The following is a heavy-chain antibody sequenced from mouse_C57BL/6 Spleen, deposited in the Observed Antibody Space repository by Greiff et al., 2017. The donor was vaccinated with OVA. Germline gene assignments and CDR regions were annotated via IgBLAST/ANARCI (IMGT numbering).Heavy chain of an antibody. V-gene: IGHV5-16*01. Sequence: VQLKESEGGLVQPGSSMKLSCTASGFTFSDYYMAWVRQVPEKGLEWVANINYDGSSTYYLDSLKSRFIISRDNAKNILYLQMSSLKSEDTATYYCAREDGNYGGYFDVWGTGTTVTVSS. CDR3: AREDGNYGGYFDV. CDR2: INYDGSST. J-gene: IGHJ1*03. D-gene: IGHD2-1*01. CDR1: GFTFSDYY.